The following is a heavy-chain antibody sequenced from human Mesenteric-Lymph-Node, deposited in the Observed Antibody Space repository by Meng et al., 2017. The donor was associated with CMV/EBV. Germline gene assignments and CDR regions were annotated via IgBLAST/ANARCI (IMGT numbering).Heavy chain of an antibody. CDR1: GDSISSDIYY. V-gene: IGHV4-39*01. D-gene: IGHD2/OR15-2a*01. Sequence: GSLRLSCTVSGDSISSDIYYWDWIRQPPGKGLERIGNIHYTGRTFYSPSLRGRLAISVDTSTNQFSLKLRSVTAADTAVYFCARHMSDPESDPFDPWGQGIMVTVSS. J-gene: IGHJ5*02. CDR3: ARHMSDPESDPFDP. CDR2: IHYTGRT.